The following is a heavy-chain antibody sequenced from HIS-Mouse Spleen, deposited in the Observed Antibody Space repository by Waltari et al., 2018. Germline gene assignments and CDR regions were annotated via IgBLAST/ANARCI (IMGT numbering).Heavy chain of an antibody. V-gene: IGHV4-39*07. J-gene: IGHJ2*01. D-gene: IGHD6-13*01. Sequence: QLQLQESGPGLVKPSETLSLTCTVSGGSISSSSYYWGWIRQPPGKGLEWIGIIYYSGSTSYTPSLKSRVTISVDTSKNQFSLKLSSVTAADTAVYYCAREIPYSSSWYDWYFDLWGRGTLVTVSS. CDR1: GGSISSSSYY. CDR3: AREIPYSSSWYDWYFDL. CDR2: IYYSGST.